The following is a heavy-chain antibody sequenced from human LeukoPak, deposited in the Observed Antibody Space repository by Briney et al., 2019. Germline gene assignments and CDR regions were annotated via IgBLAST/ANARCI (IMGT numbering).Heavy chain of an antibody. Sequence: SQTLSLTCAVSGDSISYESYYWNWIRQAPGKGPEWIGNIYRGRTRLNPSLTSRVAISVDMSKSQVSLSLTSVTAADAAIYYCAGEGEYGDSYSWGQGALVIVSA. CDR2: IYRGRT. V-gene: IGHV4-30-2*01. D-gene: IGHD2-21*01. J-gene: IGHJ5*02. CDR3: AGEGEYGDSYS. CDR1: GDSISYESYY.